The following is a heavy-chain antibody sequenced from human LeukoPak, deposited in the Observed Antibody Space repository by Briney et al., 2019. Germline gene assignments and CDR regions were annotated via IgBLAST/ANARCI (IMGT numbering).Heavy chain of an antibody. J-gene: IGHJ4*02. Sequence: MTWIRQAPGKGLEWVSCISRSDSTIYYADSVKGRFTISRDNAKNSLYLQMNSLRAEDTAVYYCARGTPGIVDYWGQGTLVTVSS. V-gene: IGHV3-11*01. CDR3: ARGTPGIVDY. D-gene: IGHD6-13*01. CDR2: ISRSDSTI.